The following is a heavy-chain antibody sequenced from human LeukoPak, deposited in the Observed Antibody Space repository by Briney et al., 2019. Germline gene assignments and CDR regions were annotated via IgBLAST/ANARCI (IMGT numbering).Heavy chain of an antibody. V-gene: IGHV3-72*01. J-gene: IGHJ4*02. CDR1: GFTFSSYE. CDR3: AKDAGASSAFFDL. Sequence: GGSLRLSCAASGFTFSSYEMNWVRQAPGKGLEWVGRIRKKANSYTTEYAASVKGRFTISRDDAKNSLYLQMNSLTDEDTAIYYCAKDAGASSAFFDLWGQGTLVTVSS. CDR2: IRKKANSYTT. D-gene: IGHD2-8*02.